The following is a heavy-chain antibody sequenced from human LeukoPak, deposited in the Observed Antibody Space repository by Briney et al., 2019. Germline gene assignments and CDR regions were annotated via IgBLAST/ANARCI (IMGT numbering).Heavy chain of an antibody. V-gene: IGHV3-11*01. J-gene: IGHJ6*02. CDR1: GFTFSDYY. D-gene: IGHD6-6*01. CDR2: ISSSGSTI. CDR3: ARSRRVYSSSPAYFYGMDV. Sequence: GGSLRLSCAASGFTFSDYYMSWIRQAPGKGLEWVSYISSSGSTIYYADSVKGRFTISRDNAKNSLYLQMNSLRAEDTAVYYCARSRRVYSSSPAYFYGMDVWGQGTTVTVSS.